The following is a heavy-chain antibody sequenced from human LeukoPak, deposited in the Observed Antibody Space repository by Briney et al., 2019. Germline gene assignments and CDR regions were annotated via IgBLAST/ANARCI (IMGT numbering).Heavy chain of an antibody. CDR1: GGSISSYY. J-gene: IGHJ5*02. CDR3: ARGQQWFDP. V-gene: IGHV4-59*08. D-gene: IGHD6-13*01. Sequence: SETLSLTCTVSGGSISSYYWSWIRQPPGKGLEWIGYISSSGSTKYNPSLKSRLTISVDTSKNQFSRKLTSVTAADTAVYYCARGQQWFDPWGQGTLVTVSS. CDR2: ISSSGST.